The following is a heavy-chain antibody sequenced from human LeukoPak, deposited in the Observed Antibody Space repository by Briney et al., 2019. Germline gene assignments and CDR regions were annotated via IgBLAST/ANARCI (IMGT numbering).Heavy chain of an antibody. J-gene: IGHJ4*02. D-gene: IGHD2-21*02. Sequence: ASVKVSCKASGYTFTSYGISWVRQAPGQGLEWMGWISAYNGNTNYAQKLQGRVTMTTDTSTSTAYMELRSLRSGDTAVYYCARVGAYCGGDCYSGYWGQGTLVTVSS. V-gene: IGHV1-18*01. CDR1: GYTFTSYG. CDR3: ARVGAYCGGDCYSGY. CDR2: ISAYNGNT.